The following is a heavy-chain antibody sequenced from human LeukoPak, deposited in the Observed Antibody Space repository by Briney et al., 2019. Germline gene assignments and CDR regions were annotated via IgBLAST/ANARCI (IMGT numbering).Heavy chain of an antibody. CDR2: IYYSGST. CDR1: GGSISSSSYY. V-gene: IGHV4-39*01. Sequence: PSETLSLTCTVSGGSISSSSYYWGWIRQPPGKGLEWIGSIYYSGSTYYNPSLKSRVTISVATSKTQFSLKLSSVTAADTAVYYCARQVDYGGNSGSYYFDYWGQGTLVTVSS. D-gene: IGHD4-23*01. J-gene: IGHJ4*02. CDR3: ARQVDYGGNSGSYYFDY.